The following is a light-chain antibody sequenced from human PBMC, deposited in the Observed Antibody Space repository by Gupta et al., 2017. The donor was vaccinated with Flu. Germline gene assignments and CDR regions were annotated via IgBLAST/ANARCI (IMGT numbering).Light chain of an antibody. CDR1: SLRSSY. V-gene: IGLV3-19*01. CDR3: YSPANNDNQRNGV. CDR2: GNN. J-gene: IGLJ3*02. Sequence: SSELTQDPAVSVALGQTVRITCQGDSLRSSYASWYQQKPGQAPVLVIYGNNNRPSGIPDRFSCSGSENAASSTITRXQXQDEADXDYYSPANNDNQRNGVFGGGTKLTVL.